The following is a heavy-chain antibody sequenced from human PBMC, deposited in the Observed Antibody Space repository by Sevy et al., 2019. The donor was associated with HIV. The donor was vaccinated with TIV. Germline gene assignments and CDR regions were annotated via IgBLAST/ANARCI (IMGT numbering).Heavy chain of an antibody. V-gene: IGHV3-33*07. CDR1: GFTFINYG. D-gene: IGHD3-16*02. CDR3: AGDAKRLPLGELSRIPSARGGMDV. Sequence: GGSLRLSCAASGFTFINYGMYWVRQAPGKGLEWVAFVSSDESNKYYVESVKGRFTISRDNSKNTLYLQMNSLRPEDRVEYYCAGDAKRLPLGELSRIPSARGGMDVWGQGTAVTVSS. J-gene: IGHJ6*02. CDR2: VSSDESNK.